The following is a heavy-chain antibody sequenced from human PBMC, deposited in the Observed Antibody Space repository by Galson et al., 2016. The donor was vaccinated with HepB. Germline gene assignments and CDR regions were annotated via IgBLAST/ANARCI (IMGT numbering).Heavy chain of an antibody. D-gene: IGHD2-8*02. Sequence: SETLSLTCNVFGGSISNTNYYWGWIRQSPGKGLEWIGNFYYSENTYYDPSLKSRVTISVDTSKNQFSLKVKSVTAADTAVYYCARGDRGGTDFDYWGQGTLVIVSS. CDR1: GGSISNTNYY. J-gene: IGHJ4*02. CDR3: ARGDRGGTDFDY. CDR2: FYYSENT. V-gene: IGHV4-39*01.